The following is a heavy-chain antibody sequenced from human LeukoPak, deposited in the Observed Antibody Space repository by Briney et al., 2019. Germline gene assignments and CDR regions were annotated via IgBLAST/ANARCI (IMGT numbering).Heavy chain of an antibody. D-gene: IGHD1-26*01. CDR2: INTDGTFT. V-gene: IGHV3-74*01. J-gene: IGHJ4*02. CDR1: GFTFSDYW. CDR3: AREAKVGGALQY. Sequence: PGGSLRLSCAASGFTFSDYWMHCVRQAPGKGLVWVSRINTDGTFTRYADSVQGRFTISRDTAKNTLFLQMNSLRAEDTAVYYCAREAKVGGALQYWGQGILVTVSS.